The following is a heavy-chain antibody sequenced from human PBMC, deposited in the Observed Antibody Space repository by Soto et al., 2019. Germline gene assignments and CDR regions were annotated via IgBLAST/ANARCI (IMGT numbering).Heavy chain of an antibody. D-gene: IGHD2-15*01. CDR2: IYSGGST. CDR3: ARDLVGYCSGGSCYGGYYYYGMDV. V-gene: IGHV3-53*01. Sequence: GGSLRLSCAASGFTVSSNYMSWVRQAPGKGLEWVSVIYSGGSTYYADSVKGRFTISRDNSKNTLYLQMNSLRAEDTAVYYCARDLVGYCSGGSCYGGYYYYGMDVWGQGTTVTVSS. CDR1: GFTVSSNY. J-gene: IGHJ6*02.